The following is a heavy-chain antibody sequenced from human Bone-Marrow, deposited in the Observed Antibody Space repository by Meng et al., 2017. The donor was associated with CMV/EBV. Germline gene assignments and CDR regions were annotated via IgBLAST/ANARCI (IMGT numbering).Heavy chain of an antibody. Sequence: ASVKVSCKASGYTFTSYGISWVRQAPGQGLEWMGWISAYNGNTNYAQKLQGRVTMTTDTSTSTAYMELRSLRSDDTAVYYCAIDPQPRMGYDFWRGGWFDPWGQGTLVTVSS. J-gene: IGHJ5*02. CDR1: GYTFTSYG. CDR3: AIDPQPRMGYDFWRGGWFDP. D-gene: IGHD3-3*01. V-gene: IGHV1-18*01. CDR2: ISAYNGNT.